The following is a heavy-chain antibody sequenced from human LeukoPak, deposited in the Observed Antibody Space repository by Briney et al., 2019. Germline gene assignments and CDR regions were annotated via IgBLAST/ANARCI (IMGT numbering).Heavy chain of an antibody. CDR2: ISYDGSNK. Sequence: GGSLRLSCAASGFTFSSYGMHWVRQAPGKRLEWVAVISYDGSNKYYADSVKGRFTISRDNSKNALYLQMNSLRAEDTAVYYCARLRGDYGDDYWGQGTLVTVSS. CDR1: GFTFSSYG. D-gene: IGHD4-17*01. V-gene: IGHV3-30*03. J-gene: IGHJ4*02. CDR3: ARLRGDYGDDY.